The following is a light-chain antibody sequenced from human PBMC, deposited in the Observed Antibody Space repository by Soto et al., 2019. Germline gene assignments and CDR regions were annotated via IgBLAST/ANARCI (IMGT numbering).Light chain of an antibody. Sequence: EIVLTQSPGTLSLSPGERATLSCRASHSVSSTYLAWYQQKPGQAPRLLIYGASSRATGIPDRFSGSGSGTDLTLIIGRLEPEDFAVYYCQHYGSSPPGTFGQGTTVEIK. CDR1: HSVSSTY. CDR3: QHYGSSPPGT. V-gene: IGKV3-20*01. CDR2: GAS. J-gene: IGKJ1*01.